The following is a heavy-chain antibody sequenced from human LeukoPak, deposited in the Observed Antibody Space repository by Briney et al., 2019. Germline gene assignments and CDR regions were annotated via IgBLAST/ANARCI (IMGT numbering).Heavy chain of an antibody. CDR1: GDSISNSSHY. J-gene: IGHJ5*02. V-gene: IGHV4-39*01. Sequence: SETLSLTCTVSGDSISNSSHYWGWIRQPPGKGLEWIGSIYDSGSTYYNPSLKSRVTISVDTSKNQFSLKLSSVTAADTAVYYCARLFGSVVTNWFDPWGKGSLVTVSS. CDR2: IYDSGST. D-gene: IGHD3-3*01. CDR3: ARLFGSVVTNWFDP.